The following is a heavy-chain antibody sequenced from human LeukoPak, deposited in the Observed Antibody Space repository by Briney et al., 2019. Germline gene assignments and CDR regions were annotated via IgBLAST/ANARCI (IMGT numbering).Heavy chain of an antibody. V-gene: IGHV3-30*18. D-gene: IGHD1-1*01. J-gene: IGHJ3*02. Sequence: QPGGSLRLSCAASGFTFSDYGMHWVRQDPGKGLEWVAVIAHDASVAYYADWVKGRFTISRDNSRNTLYLQMNSLRAEDTAVYYCAKARAGYNPTDAFDIWGQGTMVTVSS. CDR3: AKARAGYNPTDAFDI. CDR2: IAHDASVA. CDR1: GFTFSDYG.